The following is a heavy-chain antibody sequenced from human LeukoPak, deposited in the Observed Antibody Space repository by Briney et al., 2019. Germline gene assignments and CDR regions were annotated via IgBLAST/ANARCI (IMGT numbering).Heavy chain of an antibody. Sequence: ASVKVSCKASGYTFTSYGISWVRQAPGQGLEWMGGIIPIFGTANYAQKFQGRVTITADESTSTAYMELSSLRSEDTAVYYCARGLAVDTAMVPFDYWGQGTLVTVSS. CDR1: GYTFTSYG. CDR3: ARGLAVDTAMVPFDY. V-gene: IGHV1-69*13. J-gene: IGHJ4*02. CDR2: IIPIFGTA. D-gene: IGHD5-18*01.